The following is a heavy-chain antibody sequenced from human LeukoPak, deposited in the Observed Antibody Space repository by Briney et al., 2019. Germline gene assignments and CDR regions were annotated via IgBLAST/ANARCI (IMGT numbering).Heavy chain of an antibody. CDR3: ASLYFFPYSSSWYRADWYFDL. J-gene: IGHJ2*01. Sequence: SETLSLTCTVSGYSISSGYYWGWIRQPPGKGLEWIGSIYHSGSTYYNPSLKSRVTISVDTSKNQFSLKLSSVTAADTAVYYCASLYFFPYSSSWYRADWYFDLWGRGTLVTVSS. CDR1: GYSISSGYY. CDR2: IYHSGST. V-gene: IGHV4-38-2*02. D-gene: IGHD6-13*01.